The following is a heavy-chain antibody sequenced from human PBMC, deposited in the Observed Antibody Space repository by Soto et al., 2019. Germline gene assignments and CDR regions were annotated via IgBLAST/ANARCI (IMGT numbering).Heavy chain of an antibody. CDR3: RGDRIAVEQQKMGYNWFDP. D-gene: IGHD6-13*01. CDR1: GYTFTSYY. CDR2: IYPSDGST. V-gene: IGHV1-46*01. Sequence: ASVKVSCKASGYTFTSYYMHWVRQAPGQGLEWMGRIYPSDGSTSYAQKLQGRVTITGDKSTSTAYMGLSSLRTEDTATYYSRGDRIAVEQQKMGYNWFDPWGQGTLVTVS. J-gene: IGHJ5*02.